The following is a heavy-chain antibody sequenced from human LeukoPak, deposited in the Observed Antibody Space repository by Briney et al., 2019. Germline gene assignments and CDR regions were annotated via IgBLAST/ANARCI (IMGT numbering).Heavy chain of an antibody. V-gene: IGHV3-30*02. D-gene: IGHD1-26*01. Sequence: GGSLRLSCAASGFTFSRYGMHWVRQAPGKGLEWVAVIWYDGSNKYYADSVKGRFTISRDNSKNTLYLQMNSLRAEDTAVYYCAKDSGSYYFDYWGQGTLVTVSS. J-gene: IGHJ4*02. CDR3: AKDSGSYYFDY. CDR2: IWYDGSNK. CDR1: GFTFSRYG.